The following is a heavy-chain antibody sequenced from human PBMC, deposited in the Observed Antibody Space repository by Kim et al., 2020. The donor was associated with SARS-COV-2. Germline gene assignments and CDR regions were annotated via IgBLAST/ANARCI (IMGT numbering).Heavy chain of an antibody. CDR3: ARSGRYCSSTSCYYY. J-gene: IGHJ4*02. CDR1: GGSISSSSYY. Sequence: SETLSLTCTVSGGSISSSSYYWGWIRQPPGKGLEWIGSIYYSGSTYYNPSLKSRVTISVDTSKNQFSLKLSSVTAADTAVYYCARSGRYCSSTSCYYYWGQGTLVTVSS. CDR2: IYYSGST. D-gene: IGHD2-2*01. V-gene: IGHV4-39*01.